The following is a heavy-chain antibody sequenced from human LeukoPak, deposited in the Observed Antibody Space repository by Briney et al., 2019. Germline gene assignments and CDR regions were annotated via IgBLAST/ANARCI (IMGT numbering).Heavy chain of an antibody. CDR2: INPNIVGT. CDR3: ARDLKTRYYYDSSASYSLDAFDI. Sequence: ASVKVSCKASGYTVTYFYIHCMRQAPGQGLEWMGWINPNIVGTNFAQQFQGRVTMTRDTSISTAYMELSSLTSDDTAVYYCARDLKTRYYYDSSASYSLDAFDIWGQGTVVTVSS. J-gene: IGHJ3*02. CDR1: GYTVTYFY. D-gene: IGHD3-22*01. V-gene: IGHV1-2*02.